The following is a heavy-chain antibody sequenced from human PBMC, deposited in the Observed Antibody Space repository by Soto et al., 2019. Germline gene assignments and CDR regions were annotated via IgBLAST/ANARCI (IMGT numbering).Heavy chain of an antibody. J-gene: IGHJ6*02. CDR1: GYTFTGYY. Sequence: QVQLVQSGAEVKKPGASVKVSCKASGYTFTGYYMHWVRQAPGQGLEWMGWINPNSGGTNYAQKFQGWVTMTRDTSISTAYMELSRLRSDDTAVYYCAREEVVTIAAAGTTPYYYYGMDVWGQGTTVTVSS. D-gene: IGHD6-13*01. CDR2: INPNSGGT. V-gene: IGHV1-2*04. CDR3: AREEVVTIAAAGTTPYYYYGMDV.